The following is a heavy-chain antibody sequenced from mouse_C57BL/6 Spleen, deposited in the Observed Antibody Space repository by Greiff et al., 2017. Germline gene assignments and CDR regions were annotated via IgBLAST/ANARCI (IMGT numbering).Heavy chain of an antibody. D-gene: IGHD2-5*01. Sequence: LQESGAELARPGASVKMSCKASGYTFPSYTLHWVKQRPGQGLEWIGYINPSSGYTKYNQKFKDKATLTADKSSSTAYMQLSSLTSEDSAVYYCARSPSYYSNPAWFAYWGKETLVTVSA. CDR3: ARSPSYYSNPAWFAY. CDR2: INPSSGYT. J-gene: IGHJ3*01. V-gene: IGHV1-4*01. CDR1: GYTFPSYT.